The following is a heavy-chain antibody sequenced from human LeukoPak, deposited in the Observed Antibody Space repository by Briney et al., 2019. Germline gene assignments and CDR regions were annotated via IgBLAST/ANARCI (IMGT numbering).Heavy chain of an antibody. J-gene: IGHJ4*02. CDR1: GFTFSRFA. CDR3: ARDTFQPGLIDS. CDR2: INTDSSDI. Sequence: GGSLRLSCAASGFTFSRFAMNWVRQAPGEGLEWISYINTDSSDIHYADSVKGRFTISRDNARNTLFLQLSSLRAEDSAVYYCARDTFQPGLIDSWGQGALVTVSS. D-gene: IGHD2-2*01. V-gene: IGHV3-21*05.